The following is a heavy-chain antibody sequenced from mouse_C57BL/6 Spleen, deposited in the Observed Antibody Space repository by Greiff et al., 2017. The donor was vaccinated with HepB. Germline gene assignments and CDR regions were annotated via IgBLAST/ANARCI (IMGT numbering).Heavy chain of an antibody. J-gene: IGHJ3*01. V-gene: IGHV5-6*01. D-gene: IGHD1-1*01. CDR3: ARLLGSSPFAY. CDR1: GFTFSSYG. CDR2: ISSGGSYT. Sequence: EVHLVESGGDLVKPGGSLKLSCAASGFTFSSYGMSWVRQTPDKRLEWVATISSGGSYTYYPDSVKGRFTISRDNAKNTLYLQMSSLKSEDTAMYYCARLLGSSPFAYWGQGTLVTVSA.